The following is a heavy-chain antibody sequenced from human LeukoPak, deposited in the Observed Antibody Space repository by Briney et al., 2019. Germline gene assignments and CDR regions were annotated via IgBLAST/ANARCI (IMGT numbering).Heavy chain of an antibody. J-gene: IGHJ6*02. CDR3: ARDRRPLAVAGTEIAYYYGMDV. CDR1: GFTFSSYG. V-gene: IGHV3-33*08. CDR2: IWHDGSKT. D-gene: IGHD6-19*01. Sequence: GRSLRLSCAASGFTFSSYGMHWVRQAPGKGLEWVAVIWHDGSKTLYADSVQGRFTISRDDSKSTLYLQMNSLTVEDAAVYYCARDRRPLAVAGTEIAYYYGMDVWGQGTTVTVSS.